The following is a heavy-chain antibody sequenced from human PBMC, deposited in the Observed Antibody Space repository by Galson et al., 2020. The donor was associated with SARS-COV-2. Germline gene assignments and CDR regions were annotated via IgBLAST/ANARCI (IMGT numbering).Heavy chain of an antibody. CDR3: TREDYDFWSGYGGGSYYYGMDV. J-gene: IGHJ6*02. D-gene: IGHD3-3*01. Sequence: GESLKISCTASGFTFGDYAMSWFRQAPGKGLEWVGFIRSKAYGGTTEYAASVKGRFTISRDDSKSIAYLQMNSLKTEDTAVYYCTREDYDFWSGYGGGSYYYGMDVWGQGTTVTVSS. CDR1: GFTFGDYA. V-gene: IGHV3-49*03. CDR2: IRSKAYGGTT.